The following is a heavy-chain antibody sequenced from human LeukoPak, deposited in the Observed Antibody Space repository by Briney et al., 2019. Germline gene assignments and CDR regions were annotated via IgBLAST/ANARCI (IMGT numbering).Heavy chain of an antibody. J-gene: IGHJ3*02. V-gene: IGHV4-61*02. CDR2: IYTSGST. CDR1: GGSISSGSYY. D-gene: IGHD6-6*01. Sequence: SETLSLTCTVSGGSISSGSYYWSWIRQPAGKGLEWIGRIYTSGSTNYNPSLKSRVTISVDTSKNQFSLKLSSVTAADTAVYYCARLNTKIQSIATPLAPPDAFDIWGQGTMVIVSS. CDR3: ARLNTKIQSIATPLAPPDAFDI.